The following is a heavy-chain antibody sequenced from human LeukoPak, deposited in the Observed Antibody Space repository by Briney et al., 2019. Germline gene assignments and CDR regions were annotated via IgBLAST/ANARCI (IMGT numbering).Heavy chain of an antibody. D-gene: IGHD2-2*02. V-gene: IGHV4-38-2*02. CDR1: GYSITSGYN. J-gene: IGHJ4*02. CDR3: VRYCSSTTCYTRAVDY. Sequence: SETLSLTCTVSGYSITSGYNWAWIRPPPGKVLEWIGSIYHSGSAYYNPSLKSRVTISVDTSKNQFSLKLSSVTAADTAVYYCVRYCSSTTCYTRAVDYWGQGTLVTVSS. CDR2: IYHSGSA.